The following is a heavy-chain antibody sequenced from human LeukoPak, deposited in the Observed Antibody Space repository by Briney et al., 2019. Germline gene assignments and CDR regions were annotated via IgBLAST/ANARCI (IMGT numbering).Heavy chain of an antibody. CDR2: INHSGST. CDR1: GGSFSGYY. V-gene: IGHV4-34*01. CDR3: ARDLGDGFTNWFDP. Sequence: SETLSLTCAVYGGSFSGYYWSWIRQPPGKGLEWIGEINHSGSTNYNPSLKSRVTISVDTSKNQFSLKLSSVTAADTAVYYCARDLGDGFTNWFDPWGQGTLVTVSS. D-gene: IGHD3-16*01. J-gene: IGHJ5*02.